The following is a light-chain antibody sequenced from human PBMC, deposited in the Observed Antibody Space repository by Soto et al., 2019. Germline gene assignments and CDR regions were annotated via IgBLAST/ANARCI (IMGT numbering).Light chain of an antibody. CDR1: QSVTNS. CDR2: GAP. J-gene: IGKJ1*01. CDR3: QQYNNWPPK. Sequence: EIVLTQSPATLSLSPGEIATLSCRASQSVTNSLAWYQQKPGQAPRLLIYGAPTRATGIPARFSGSGSGTEFTITISSLQSEDFAVYYCQQYNNWPPKFGQGTKVDIK. V-gene: IGKV3-15*01.